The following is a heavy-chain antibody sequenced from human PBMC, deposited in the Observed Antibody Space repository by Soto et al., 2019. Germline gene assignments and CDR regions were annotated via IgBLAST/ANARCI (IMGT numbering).Heavy chain of an antibody. CDR1: GGSISSYY. J-gene: IGHJ4*02. V-gene: IGHV4-59*01. Sequence: SEALSLTCTVSGGSISSYYWSWIRQPPGKGLEWIGYIYYSGSTNYNPSLKSRVTISVDTSKNQFSLKLSSVTAADTAVYYCARRYGASFDYWGQGTLVTVSS. CDR2: IYYSGST. CDR3: ARRYGASFDY. D-gene: IGHD4-17*01.